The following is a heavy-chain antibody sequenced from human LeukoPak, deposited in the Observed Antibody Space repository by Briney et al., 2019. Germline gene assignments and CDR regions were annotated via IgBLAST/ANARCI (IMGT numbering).Heavy chain of an antibody. CDR2: LYSGGNT. D-gene: IGHD6-13*01. Sequence: GGSLRLSCAVSGFTVSSNYMSWVRQAPGKGLEWVSVLYSGGNTYYADSVKGRFTISRDNSKNTLYLQMNSLRAEDTAVYYCAKDRWGIARYWGQGTLVTVSS. CDR3: AKDRWGIARY. V-gene: IGHV3-53*01. CDR1: GFTVSSNY. J-gene: IGHJ4*02.